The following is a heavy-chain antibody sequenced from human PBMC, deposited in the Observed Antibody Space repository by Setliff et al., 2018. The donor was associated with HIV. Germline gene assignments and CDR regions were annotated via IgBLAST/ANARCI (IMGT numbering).Heavy chain of an antibody. D-gene: IGHD3-3*01. CDR1: GFTFSDFG. CDR3: ARDPTIFGVVNYYYYMDV. V-gene: IGHV3-33*01. J-gene: IGHJ6*03. Sequence: GGSLRLSCAASGFTFSDFGMHWVRQAPGKGLEWVAIIWSDGSKIYYGDSMKGRFTITRDNSKNTLYLQMNSLRSEDTAVYYCARDPTIFGVVNYYYYMDVWGKGTTVTSP. CDR2: IWSDGSKI.